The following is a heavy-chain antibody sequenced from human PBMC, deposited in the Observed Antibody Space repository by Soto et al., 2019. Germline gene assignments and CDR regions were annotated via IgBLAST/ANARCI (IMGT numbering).Heavy chain of an antibody. Sequence: PSQPLPLTCAVVGGSFSGYYWTRIRQPPGTGLEWIGEINHSGSTNYNPSLKSRVTISVDTSKNQFSLKLTSVTAADTAVYYCARDKITGLFDYWGKGTLVTVSS. V-gene: IGHV4-34*01. CDR3: ARDKITGLFDY. CDR2: INHSGST. J-gene: IGHJ4*02. CDR1: GGSFSGYY. D-gene: IGHD2-8*02.